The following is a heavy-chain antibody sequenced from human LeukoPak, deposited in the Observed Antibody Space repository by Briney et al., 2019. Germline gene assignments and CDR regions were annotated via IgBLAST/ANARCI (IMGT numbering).Heavy chain of an antibody. V-gene: IGHV1-2*02. Sequence: APVKVSCKASGYTFTGYYMHWVRQAPGQGLEWMGWINPNSGGTNYAQKFQGRVTMTRDTSISTAYMELSRLRSDDTAVYYCARGSARFLESFDYWGQGTLVTVSS. CDR3: ARGSARFLESFDY. D-gene: IGHD3-3*01. CDR2: INPNSGGT. CDR1: GYTFTGYY. J-gene: IGHJ4*02.